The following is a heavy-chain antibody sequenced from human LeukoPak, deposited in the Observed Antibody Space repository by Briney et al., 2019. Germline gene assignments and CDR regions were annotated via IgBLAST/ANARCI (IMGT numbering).Heavy chain of an antibody. CDR1: GYSFTSHS. J-gene: IGHJ3*02. V-gene: IGHV1-3*04. D-gene: IGHD5-12*01. CDR3: ARVRFRGYSGYGPGLLDAFDI. CDR2: INTGNGNT. Sequence: ASVKVSCKASGYSFTSHSMHWVRQAPGQRLEWMGRINTGNGNTKYSQKLQGRVTITTDTSTSTAYMELRSLRSDDTAVYYCARVRFRGYSGYGPGLLDAFDIWGQGTMVTVSS.